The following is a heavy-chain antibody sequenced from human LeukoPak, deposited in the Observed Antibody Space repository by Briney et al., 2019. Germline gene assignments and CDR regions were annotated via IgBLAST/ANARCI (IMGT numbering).Heavy chain of an antibody. D-gene: IGHD6-13*01. CDR3: ARGGIAKFDY. J-gene: IGHJ4*02. CDR2: IYYSGST. Sequence: SETLSLTCTVSGGSISSYYWSWIRQPPGKGLEWIGYIYYSGSTNYNPSLKSRVTISVDTSKNQFSLKLSSVTAADTAAYYCARGGIAKFDYWGQGTLVTVSS. V-gene: IGHV4-59*01. CDR1: GGSISSYY.